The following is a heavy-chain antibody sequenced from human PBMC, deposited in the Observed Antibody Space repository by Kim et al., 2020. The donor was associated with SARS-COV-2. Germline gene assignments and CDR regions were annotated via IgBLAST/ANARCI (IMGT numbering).Heavy chain of an antibody. J-gene: IGHJ6*02. CDR3: ARLRADDYNMDYAMDV. Sequence: GESLKISCKGSGYSFTTYRIAWVRQMPGKGLEWMGVINPGDSDIRYSPSFQSQVTFSADKSISTVYLQWSSLKASDTAIYYCARLRADDYNMDYAMDVWGQGTTVTVSS. CDR2: INPGDSDI. D-gene: IGHD4-4*01. CDR1: GYSFTTYR. V-gene: IGHV5-51*01.